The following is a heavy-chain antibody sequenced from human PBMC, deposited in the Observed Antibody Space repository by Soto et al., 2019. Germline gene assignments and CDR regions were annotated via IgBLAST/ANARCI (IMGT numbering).Heavy chain of an antibody. J-gene: IGHJ6*02. CDR2: INSDGSGT. CDR3: VKDTAYDMDV. Sequence: EVQLVESGGGLVQPGGSLRLSCAASGFDFSNYWIHWVRQGPGKGLVWVSHINSDGSGTTYADSVKGRFTISRDNAQNTVYLQMNSLSAEDTSVHYCVKDTAYDMDVWGQGITVTVYS. CDR1: GFDFSNYW. D-gene: IGHD2-15*01. V-gene: IGHV3-74*01.